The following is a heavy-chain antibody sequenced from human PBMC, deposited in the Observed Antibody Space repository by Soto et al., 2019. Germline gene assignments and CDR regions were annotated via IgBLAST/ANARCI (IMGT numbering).Heavy chain of an antibody. J-gene: IGHJ4*02. CDR2: IGTSGSYI. Sequence: EVQPVESGGGLVKPGGSLRLSCAVSGFIFSRYSMNWVRQAPGKGLEWVSSIGTSGSYIYDTDSVKGRFTISRDNTKDSLYLQMNSLRAEDTAIYYCARGSAFIGLDYWGQGTPVTVSS. V-gene: IGHV3-21*01. CDR3: ARGSAFIGLDY. CDR1: GFIFSRYS. D-gene: IGHD1-26*01.